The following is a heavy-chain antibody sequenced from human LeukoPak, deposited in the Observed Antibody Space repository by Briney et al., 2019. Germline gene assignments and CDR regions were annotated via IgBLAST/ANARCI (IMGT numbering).Heavy chain of an antibody. CDR3: ARGSTLTYFGDYGKYYDS. J-gene: IGHJ4*02. Sequence: GASVKVSCKASGYTFIGYYIHWVRQAPGQGLEWMGWINPNSGGTNYAQKFQGRVTMARDTSVNTAYMELSRLTSDDTAFYYCARGSTLTYFGDYGKYYDSWGQGTLVTVSS. CDR1: GYTFIGYY. V-gene: IGHV1-2*02. CDR2: INPNSGGT. D-gene: IGHD4-17*01.